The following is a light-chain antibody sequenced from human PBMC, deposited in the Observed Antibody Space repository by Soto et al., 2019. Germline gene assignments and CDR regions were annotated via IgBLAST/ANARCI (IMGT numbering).Light chain of an antibody. CDR2: GAS. CDR1: QSVSSNY. CDR3: QQYGSSYT. Sequence: EIVLTQSPGTLSLSPGERATLSCRASQSVSSNYLAWYQQKPGQAPRLLIYGASIRATDLPDRFSGSGSGTYFTLTISRLEPEVFAVYYCQQYGSSYTFGQGTKLEIK. J-gene: IGKJ2*01. V-gene: IGKV3-20*01.